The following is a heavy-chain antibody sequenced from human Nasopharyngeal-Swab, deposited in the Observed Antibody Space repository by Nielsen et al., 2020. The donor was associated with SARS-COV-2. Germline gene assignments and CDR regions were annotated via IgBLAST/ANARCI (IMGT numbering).Heavy chain of an antibody. V-gene: IGHV3-21*01. J-gene: IGHJ4*02. CDR1: GFTFSSYS. Sequence: GESLKISCAASGFTFSSYSMNWVRQAPGKGLEWVSSISSSSSYIYYADSVKGRFTISRDNAKNSLYLQMNSLRAEDTAVYYCARSMFGEFLLDYWGQGTLVTVSS. CDR3: ARSMFGEFLLDY. CDR2: ISSSSSYI. D-gene: IGHD3-10*02.